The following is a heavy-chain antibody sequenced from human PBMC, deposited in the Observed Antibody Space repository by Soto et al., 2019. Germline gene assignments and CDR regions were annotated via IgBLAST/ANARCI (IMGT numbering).Heavy chain of an antibody. V-gene: IGHV1-69*06. Sequence: QVQLVQSGAEVKKPGSSVKVSCKASGGTFSSYAISWVRQAPGQGLEWMGGIIPIFGTANYAQKFQGRVKVSGEKSTGTGYMELSSLRSEDTAVYYCARWLQFFAGRYYFDYWGQGTLVTVSS. CDR2: IIPIFGTA. J-gene: IGHJ4*02. D-gene: IGHD5-12*01. CDR3: ARWLQFFAGRYYFDY. CDR1: GGTFSSYA.